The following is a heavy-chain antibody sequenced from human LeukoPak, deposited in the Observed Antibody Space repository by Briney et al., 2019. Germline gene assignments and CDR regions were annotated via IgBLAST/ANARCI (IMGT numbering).Heavy chain of an antibody. D-gene: IGHD4-23*01. V-gene: IGHV3-30*03. Sequence: PGRSLRLSCAASGFTFSSYGMHWVRQAPGKGLEWVAVISYDGSNKYYADSVKGRFTISRDNSKNTLYLQMNSLRAEDTAVYYCARNLIGKTDFDYWGQGTLVTVSS. CDR2: ISYDGSNK. CDR1: GFTFSSYG. CDR3: ARNLIGKTDFDY. J-gene: IGHJ4*02.